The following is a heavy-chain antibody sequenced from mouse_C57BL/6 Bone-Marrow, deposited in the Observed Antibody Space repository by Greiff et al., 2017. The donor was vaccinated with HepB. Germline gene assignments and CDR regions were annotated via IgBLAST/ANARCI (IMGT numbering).Heavy chain of an antibody. J-gene: IGHJ2*01. V-gene: IGHV1-5*01. CDR2: IYPGNSDT. Sequence: EVQLQQSGTVLARPGASVKMSCKTSGYTFTSYWMHWVKQRPGKGLEWIGAIYPGNSDTSYNEKFKGKAKLTAVTSASTAYMELNSLTNEDSAVYYCTRGITTVVPDYWGQGTTLTVSS. D-gene: IGHD1-1*01. CDR3: TRGITTVVPDY. CDR1: GYTFTSYW.